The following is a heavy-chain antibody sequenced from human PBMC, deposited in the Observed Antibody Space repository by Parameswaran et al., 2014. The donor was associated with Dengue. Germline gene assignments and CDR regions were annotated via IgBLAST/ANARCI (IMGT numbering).Heavy chain of an antibody. Sequence: WVRQAPGQGLEWMGWINPNSGGTNYAQKFQGRVTMTRDTSISTAYMELSRLRSDDTAVYYCFLQKPPSRENYYYYMDVWGKGTTVTVSS. J-gene: IGHJ6*03. CDR3: FLQKPPSRENYYYYMDV. D-gene: IGHD1-1*01. V-gene: IGHV1-2*02. CDR2: INPNSGGT.